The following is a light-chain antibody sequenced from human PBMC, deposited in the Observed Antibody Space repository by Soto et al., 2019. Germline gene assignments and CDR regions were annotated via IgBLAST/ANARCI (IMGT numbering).Light chain of an antibody. CDR2: EVT. J-gene: IGLJ1*01. CDR1: SSDVGAYNY. Sequence: QSALTQPPSASGSPGQPVTISCTGTSSDVGAYNYVSWYQQHPGKAPKLMIFEVTQRPSGVPDRFSGSKSGNTAALTVSGRHADDEADDYCSSYASSNNFYVFGTGTKVTVL. V-gene: IGLV2-8*01. CDR3: SSYASSNNFYV.